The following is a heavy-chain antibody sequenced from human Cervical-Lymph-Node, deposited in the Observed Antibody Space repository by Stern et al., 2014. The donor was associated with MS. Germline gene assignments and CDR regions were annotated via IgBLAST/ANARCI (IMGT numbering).Heavy chain of an antibody. V-gene: IGHV3-30*03. D-gene: IGHD2-8*01. CDR1: GFTFSSYG. CDR3: ARDYEDTSMLFDH. J-gene: IGHJ4*02. CDR2: ISYDGNHK. Sequence: VQLVESGGAVVQPGRSLRLSCAASGFTFSSYGMHLVPQAPGKGLEWVTVISYDGNHKYYAASVKGRFTISRDNSKNTLHLQMNSVTPDDTAIYYCARDYEDTSMLFDHWGQGTLVTVSS.